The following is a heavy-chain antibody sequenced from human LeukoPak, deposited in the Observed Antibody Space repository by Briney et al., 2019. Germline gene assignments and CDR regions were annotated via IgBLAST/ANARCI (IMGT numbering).Heavy chain of an antibody. CDR1: GGSISSSTYY. V-gene: IGHV4-39*01. CDR3: ARGWPPGPHMDV. Sequence: PSETLSLTCTVSGGSISSSTYYWGWIRQPPGKGLEWIGTIYYSGTTYYNPSLESRVTIFEDASKNQFSLMLTSVTAADTAVYYCARGWPPGPHMDVWGKGTTVTVSS. J-gene: IGHJ6*03. CDR2: IYYSGTT.